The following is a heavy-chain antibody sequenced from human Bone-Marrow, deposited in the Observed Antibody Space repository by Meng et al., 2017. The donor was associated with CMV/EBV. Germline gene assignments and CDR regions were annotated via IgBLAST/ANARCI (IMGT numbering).Heavy chain of an antibody. Sequence: GESLKISCAASGFTFSSYAMSWVRQAPGKGLEWVAVISYDGSNKYYADSVKGRFTISRDNSKNTLYLQMDSLRAEDTAVYYCAKDGPAQLPQFNYYGVDVWGQGTTVTVSS. V-gene: IGHV3-30*04. D-gene: IGHD2-2*01. CDR1: GFTFSSYA. J-gene: IGHJ6*02. CDR3: AKDGPAQLPQFNYYGVDV. CDR2: ISYDGSNK.